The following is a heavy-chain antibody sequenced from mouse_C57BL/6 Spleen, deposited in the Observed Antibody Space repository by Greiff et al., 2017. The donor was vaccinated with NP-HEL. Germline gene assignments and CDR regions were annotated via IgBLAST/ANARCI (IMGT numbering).Heavy chain of an antibody. CDR3: ARGITTVGAMDY. CDR2: INPSRGYN. D-gene: IGHD1-1*01. Sequence: VQLQQSGAELAKPGASVKLSCKASGYTFTSYWMHWVKQRPGQGLEWIGYINPSRGYNKYNQKFKDKATLTADKSSSTAYMQLSSLTYEDSAVYYCARGITTVGAMDYWGQGTSVTVSS. J-gene: IGHJ4*01. V-gene: IGHV1-7*01. CDR1: GYTFTSYW.